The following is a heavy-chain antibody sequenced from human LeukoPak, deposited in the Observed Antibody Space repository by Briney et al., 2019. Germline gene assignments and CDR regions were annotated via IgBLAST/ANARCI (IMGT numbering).Heavy chain of an antibody. CDR3: ARMNWGSFDY. V-gene: IGHV4-34*01. CDR2: INHSGST. D-gene: IGHD7-27*01. CDR1: GGSFSGYY. Sequence: SETLSLTCAVYGGSFSGYYWSWIRQPPGKGLEWIGEINHSGSTNYNPSLKSRVTMSVDTSKNQFSLKLNSVTAADTAVYYCARMNWGSFDYWGQGTLVTVSS. J-gene: IGHJ4*02.